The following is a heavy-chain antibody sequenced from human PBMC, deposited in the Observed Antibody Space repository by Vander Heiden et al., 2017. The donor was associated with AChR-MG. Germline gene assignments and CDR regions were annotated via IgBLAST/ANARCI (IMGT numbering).Heavy chain of an antibody. CDR3: AHSFSGSDSSGYYYHVFDI. Sequence: QITLKESGPTLVKPTQTLTLTCTFSGFSLSTSGVGVGWIRQPPGKALEWLALIYWGDDKRYSPSLKCRLTITKDTSKDQVVLTMTNMDPGDTATYYCAHSFSGSDSSGYYYHVFDIWGQGTMVTVSS. CDR1: GFSLSTSGVG. CDR2: IYWGDDK. J-gene: IGHJ3*02. D-gene: IGHD3-22*01. V-gene: IGHV2-5*02.